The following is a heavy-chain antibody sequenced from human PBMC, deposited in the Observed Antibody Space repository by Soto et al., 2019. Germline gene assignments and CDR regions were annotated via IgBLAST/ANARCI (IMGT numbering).Heavy chain of an antibody. Sequence: QVQLQESGPGLVKPSETLSLTCTVSGGSISSYYWSWIRQPPGKGLEWIGYIYYSGSTNYNPSLKSRVTVSVDTSKNLFSLRLSSVTAADTAVYYCARRIATYCYYMDVWGKGTTVTVSS. CDR1: GGSISSYY. V-gene: IGHV4-59*08. J-gene: IGHJ6*03. CDR3: ARRIATYCYYMDV. CDR2: IYYSGST. D-gene: IGHD6-13*01.